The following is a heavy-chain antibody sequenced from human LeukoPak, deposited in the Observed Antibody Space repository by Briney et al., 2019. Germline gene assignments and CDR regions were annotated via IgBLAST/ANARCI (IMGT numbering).Heavy chain of an antibody. J-gene: IGHJ3*02. CDR1: GFTFDDYA. Sequence: PGGSLRLSCAASGFTFDDYAMHWVRQAPGKGLEWVSGISWNSGSIAYADSVKGRITISRDNAKNSLYLQMNSLRPEDTALYYCAKDVKVIRFSGLLGVDAFDIWGQGTMVTVSS. V-gene: IGHV3-9*01. CDR2: ISWNSGSI. CDR3: AKDVKVIRFSGLLGVDAFDI. D-gene: IGHD3-22*01.